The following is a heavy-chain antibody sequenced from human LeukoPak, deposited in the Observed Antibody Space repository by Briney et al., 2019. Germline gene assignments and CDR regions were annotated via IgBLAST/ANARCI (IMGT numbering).Heavy chain of an antibody. CDR3: AKVGEYYYGMDV. V-gene: IGHV3-23*01. CDR2: ISGSGGST. Sequence: GGSLRLSCAASGFTFSSYAMSWVRQAPGKGLEWVSAISGSGGSTYYADSVKGRFTISRDNAKNSLYLQMNSLRAEDTALYYCAKVGEYYYGMDVWGQGTTVTVSS. D-gene: IGHD3-10*01. J-gene: IGHJ6*02. CDR1: GFTFSSYA.